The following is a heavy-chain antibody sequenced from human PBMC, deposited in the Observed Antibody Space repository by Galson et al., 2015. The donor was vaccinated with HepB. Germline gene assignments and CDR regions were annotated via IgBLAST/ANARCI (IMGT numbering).Heavy chain of an antibody. Sequence: SLRLSCAASGFTFSSYAMHWVRQAPGKGLEWVAVISYDGSNKYYADSVKGRFTISRDNSKNTLYLQMNSLRAEDTAVYYCARTWPYADDAFDIWGQGTMVTVSS. CDR2: ISYDGSNK. CDR3: ARTWPYADDAFDI. D-gene: IGHD4-17*01. J-gene: IGHJ3*02. CDR1: GFTFSSYA. V-gene: IGHV3-30*04.